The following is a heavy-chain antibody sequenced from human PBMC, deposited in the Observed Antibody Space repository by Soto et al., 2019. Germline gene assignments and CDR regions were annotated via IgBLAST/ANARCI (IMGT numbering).Heavy chain of an antibody. V-gene: IGHV5-51*01. J-gene: IGHJ4*02. Sequence: GESLKISCKGSGYTFTTYWIGWVRQMPGKGLEWMGVIYPGDSDTIYSPSFQGQVTLSADKSISTAYLQWRSLQASDTAMYYCVRRPGCSTTTCYRELDYWGQGTLVTVST. D-gene: IGHD2-2*01. CDR3: VRRPGCSTTTCYRELDY. CDR1: GYTFTTYW. CDR2: IYPGDSDT.